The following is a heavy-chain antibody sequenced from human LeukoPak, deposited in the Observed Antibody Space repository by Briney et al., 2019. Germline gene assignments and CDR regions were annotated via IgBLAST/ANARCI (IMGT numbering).Heavy chain of an antibody. D-gene: IGHD6-13*01. CDR1: GGSISSSSYY. CDR2: IYYSGST. V-gene: IGHV4-39*01. Sequence: SETLSLTCTVSGGSISSSSYYWGWIRQPPGKGLEWIGSIYYSGSTYHNPSLKSRVTISVDTSKNQFSLKLSSVTAADTAVYYCARIGYSNWGDALDIWGQGTMVTASS. J-gene: IGHJ3*02. CDR3: ARIGYSNWGDALDI.